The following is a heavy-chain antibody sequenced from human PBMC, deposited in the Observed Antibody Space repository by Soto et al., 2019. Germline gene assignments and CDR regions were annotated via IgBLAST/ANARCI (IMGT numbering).Heavy chain of an antibody. Sequence: ASVKVSCKASGYTFTSYYMHWVRQAPGQGLEWMGIINPSGGSTSYAQKFQGRVTMTRDTSTSTVYMELSSLRSEDTAVYYCATAYCGGDCYPFYYYGMDVWGQGTTVTVSS. CDR2: INPSGGST. D-gene: IGHD2-21*02. V-gene: IGHV1-46*03. CDR1: GYTFTSYY. CDR3: ATAYCGGDCYPFYYYGMDV. J-gene: IGHJ6*02.